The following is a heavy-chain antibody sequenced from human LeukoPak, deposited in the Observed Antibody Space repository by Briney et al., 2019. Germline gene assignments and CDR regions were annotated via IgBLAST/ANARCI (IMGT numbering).Heavy chain of an antibody. J-gene: IGHJ4*02. Sequence: ASVKVSCKASGNTFTSYYMHWVRQAPGQELEWMGIINPSGGSTSYAQKFQGRVTMTRDTSTSTVYMELSSLRSEDTAVYYCARAFSGYHFDYWGQGTLVTVSS. D-gene: IGHD3-22*01. CDR2: INPSGGST. V-gene: IGHV1-46*01. CDR3: ARAFSGYHFDY. CDR1: GNTFTSYY.